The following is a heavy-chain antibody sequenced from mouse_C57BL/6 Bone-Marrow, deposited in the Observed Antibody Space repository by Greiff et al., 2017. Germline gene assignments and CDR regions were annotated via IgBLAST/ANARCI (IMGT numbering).Heavy chain of an antibody. D-gene: IGHD1-1*01. Sequence: VQLQQSGAELVKPGASVKLSCTASGFNIKDYYMHWVKQRTEQGLEWIGRIDPEDGETKYAPTFQGKATITADTSSNTAYLQLSSLTSAGTAVYYCSRMGLRYLHWYFDGWGTGTTVTVAT. CDR3: SRMGLRYLHWYFDG. CDR2: IDPEDGET. V-gene: IGHV14-2*01. CDR1: GFNIKDYY. J-gene: IGHJ1*03.